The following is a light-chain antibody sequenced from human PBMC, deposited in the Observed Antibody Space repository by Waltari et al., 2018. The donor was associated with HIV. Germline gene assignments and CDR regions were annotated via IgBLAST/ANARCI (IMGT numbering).Light chain of an antibody. Sequence: DIVMTQSPLSLPVTPGEPASISCTSSQSLLHSNGNKYLAWYVQKPGQSPQLLIYLGSNRASGVPDRFSGSGSGTDFTLKISRVEAEDVGVYFCMQALQTPFTFGPGTKVHMK. CDR1: QSLLHSNGNKY. CDR3: MQALQTPFT. V-gene: IGKV2-28*01. J-gene: IGKJ3*01. CDR2: LGS.